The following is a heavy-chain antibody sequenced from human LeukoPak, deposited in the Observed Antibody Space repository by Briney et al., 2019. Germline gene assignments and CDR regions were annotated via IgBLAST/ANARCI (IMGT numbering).Heavy chain of an antibody. CDR1: GDSISSYY. J-gene: IGHJ4*02. V-gene: IGHV4-59*12. D-gene: IGHD6-19*01. CDR2: VYYTGIA. Sequence: SETLSLTCAVSGDSISSYYWGWIRQFPGKELEFIGYVYYTGIANYNPSLKSRVTMSVDTSKNQFSLKLSSVTAADTAVYYCAILAVAGDFDYWGQGTLVTVSS. CDR3: AILAVAGDFDY.